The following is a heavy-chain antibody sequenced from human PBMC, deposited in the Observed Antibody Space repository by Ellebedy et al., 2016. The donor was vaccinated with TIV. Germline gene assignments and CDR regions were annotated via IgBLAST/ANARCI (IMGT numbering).Heavy chain of an antibody. V-gene: IGHV4-39*07. CDR3: ASARLHDDAFHV. CDR2: LHHSGTT. Sequence: MPSETLSLTCSVSGASINSNSHYWGWIRQPPGKGLEWIGSLHHSGTTFYNASLKSRVIISLDTSKSQFSLKLGYVTAADTAMYYCASARLHDDAFHVWGQGTMAVVSS. CDR1: GASINSNSHY. J-gene: IGHJ3*01.